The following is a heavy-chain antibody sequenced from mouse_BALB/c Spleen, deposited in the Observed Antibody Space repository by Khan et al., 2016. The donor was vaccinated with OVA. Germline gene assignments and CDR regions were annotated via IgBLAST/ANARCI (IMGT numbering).Heavy chain of an antibody. CDR3: ASTARAYYYAMDY. CDR1: GYTFSTYW. J-gene: IGHJ4*01. CDR2: ILPRSGST. Sequence: QVQLQQSGAELMKPGASVKISCKVSGYTFSTYWIEWVKQRLGDGLEWIGEILPRSGSTNYNENLKGKASFTADTSSNTASMQFSSLTPEDPAVYYCASTARAYYYAMDYWGQGTSVTVSS. D-gene: IGHD3-1*01. V-gene: IGHV1-9*01.